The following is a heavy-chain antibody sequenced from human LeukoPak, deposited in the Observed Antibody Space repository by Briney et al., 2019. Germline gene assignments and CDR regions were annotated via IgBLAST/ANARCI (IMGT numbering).Heavy chain of an antibody. Sequence: GGSLRLSCAASGFTVSSNYMSWVRQAPGKGLEWVSVIYSGGSTYYADSVKGRFTISRDNSKNTLYLQMNSLRAEDTAVYYCAGGCSSTSCLYYYYMDVWGKGTTVTVSS. CDR3: AGGCSSTSCLYYYYMDV. J-gene: IGHJ6*03. D-gene: IGHD2-2*01. CDR1: GFTVSSNY. V-gene: IGHV3-53*01. CDR2: IYSGGST.